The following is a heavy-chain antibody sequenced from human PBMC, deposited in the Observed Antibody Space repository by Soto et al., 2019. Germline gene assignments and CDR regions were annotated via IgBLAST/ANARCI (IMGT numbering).Heavy chain of an antibody. Sequence: QVPLEESGGGLVKPGGSLRLSCAASGFTFSAVYMSWIRQAPNKGLEYISYISSSGTSANYADSVKGRFTISRDNAKNSLYLQMNSLSAEDTAVYYCARDRGAVTGQYFDYWGQGALVTVSS. J-gene: IGHJ4*02. CDR1: GFTFSAVY. CDR2: ISSSGTSA. V-gene: IGHV3-11*05. CDR3: ARDRGAVTGQYFDY. D-gene: IGHD6-19*01.